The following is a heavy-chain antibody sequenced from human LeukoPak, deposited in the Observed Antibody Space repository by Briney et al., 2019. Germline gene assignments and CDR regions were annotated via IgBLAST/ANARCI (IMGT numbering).Heavy chain of an antibody. CDR3: AGDGSGSYYRGYNWFDP. D-gene: IGHD3-10*01. CDR2: IYNSGST. Sequence: PSETLSLTCTVSGGSISSYYWSWIRQPPGKGLEWIGYIYNSGSTNYNPSLKSRVTISVDTSKNQFSLKLSSVTAADTAVYYCAGDGSGSYYRGYNWFDPWGQGTLVTVSS. J-gene: IGHJ5*02. CDR1: GGSISSYY. V-gene: IGHV4-59*01.